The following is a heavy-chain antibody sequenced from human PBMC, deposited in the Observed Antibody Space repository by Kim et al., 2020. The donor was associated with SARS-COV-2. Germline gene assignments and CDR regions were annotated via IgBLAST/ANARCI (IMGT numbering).Heavy chain of an antibody. CDR1: GYTFTSYG. J-gene: IGHJ6*02. Sequence: ASVKVSCKASGYTFTSYGISWVRQAPGQGLEWMGWISAYNGNTNYAQKLQGRVTMTTDTSTSTAYMELRSLRSDDTAVYYCARVFHVWGNYYYYGMDVWGQGTTVTVSS. CDR2: ISAYNGNT. D-gene: IGHD3-16*01. CDR3: ARVFHVWGNYYYYGMDV. V-gene: IGHV1-18*04.